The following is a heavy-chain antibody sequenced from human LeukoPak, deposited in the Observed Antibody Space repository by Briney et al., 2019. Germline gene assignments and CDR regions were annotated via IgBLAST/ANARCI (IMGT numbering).Heavy chain of an antibody. V-gene: IGHV4-59*01. CDR3: GRGRATAGLDY. D-gene: IGHD6-13*01. CDR1: GGSISSYY. Sequence: SETLSLTCTVSGGSISSYYWSWIRQPPGKGLEWIGYIYYSGSTNYNPSLKSRVTISVDTSKNQFSLKLSSVTAADTAVYYCGRGRATAGLDYWGQGTLVTVSS. J-gene: IGHJ4*02. CDR2: IYYSGST.